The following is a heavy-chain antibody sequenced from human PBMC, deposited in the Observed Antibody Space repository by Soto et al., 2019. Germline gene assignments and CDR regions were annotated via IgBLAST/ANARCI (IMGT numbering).Heavy chain of an antibody. D-gene: IGHD6-13*01. Sequence: EVQLLESGGGLVQPGGYLRLSCAASGFTFSSYAMSWVRQAPGKGLEWVSAISGSGGSTYYADSVKGRFTISRDNSKNTLYLQMNSLRAEDTAVYYCAKGGGEQQLVSEWGQGTLVTVSS. CDR1: GFTFSSYA. V-gene: IGHV3-23*01. CDR3: AKGGGEQQLVSE. J-gene: IGHJ4*02. CDR2: ISGSGGST.